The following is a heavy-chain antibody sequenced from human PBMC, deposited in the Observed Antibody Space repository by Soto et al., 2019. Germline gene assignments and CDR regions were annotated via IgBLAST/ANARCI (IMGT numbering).Heavy chain of an antibody. CDR2: ISAYNGNT. J-gene: IGHJ4*02. D-gene: IGHD5-12*01. Sequence: QVQLVQSGAEVKKPGASVKVSCKASGYTFTSCGISWVRQAPGQGLEWMGWISAYNGNTNYAQKLQGRVTMTTDTSTSTAYMELRSLRSDDTAVYYCARDDKGWLQSVYFDYWGQGTLVTVSS. CDR3: ARDDKGWLQSVYFDY. V-gene: IGHV1-18*04. CDR1: GYTFTSCG.